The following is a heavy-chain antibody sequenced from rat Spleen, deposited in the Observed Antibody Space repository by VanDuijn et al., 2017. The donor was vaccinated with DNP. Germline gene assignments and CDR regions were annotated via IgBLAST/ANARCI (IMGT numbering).Heavy chain of an antibody. Sequence: EVQLVETGGGLVQPGRSLKLSCVASGFTFSTYWMFWVRQAPGKGLEWVASINTDGGSTYYRDSVKGRFTISRDNAKNTLYLQMNSLRSEDMATYYCARWNSGHFDYWGQGVMVSVSS. V-gene: IGHV5-58*01. CDR2: INTDGGST. CDR3: ARWNSGHFDY. J-gene: IGHJ2*01. CDR1: GFTFSTYW. D-gene: IGHD4-3*01.